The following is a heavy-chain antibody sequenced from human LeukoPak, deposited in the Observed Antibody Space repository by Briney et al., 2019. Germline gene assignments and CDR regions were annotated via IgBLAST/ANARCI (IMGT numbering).Heavy chain of an antibody. CDR1: GFTFSSYG. V-gene: IGHV3-33*01. Sequence: PGGSLRLSCAASGFTFSSYGMHWVRQAPGKGLEWVAVIWYDGSNKYYADSVKGRFTISRDNSKNTLYLQMNSLRAEDTAVYYCARFRSGYYLDYWGQGTLVTVSS. D-gene: IGHD3-3*01. CDR2: IWYDGSNK. CDR3: ARFRSGYYLDY. J-gene: IGHJ4*02.